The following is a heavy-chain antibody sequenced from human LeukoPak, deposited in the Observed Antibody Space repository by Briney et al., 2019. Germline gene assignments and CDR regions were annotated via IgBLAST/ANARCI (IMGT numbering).Heavy chain of an antibody. CDR1: GYTFTSYG. V-gene: IGHV1-69*04. CDR2: IIPILGIA. CDR3: ARELVYATSSLDY. Sequence: ASVKVSCKASGYTFTSYGISWVRQAPGQGLEWMGRIIPILGIANYAQKFQGRVTITADKSTSTAYMELSSLRSEDTAVYYCARELVYATSSLDYWGQGTLVTVSS. D-gene: IGHD2-8*01. J-gene: IGHJ4*02.